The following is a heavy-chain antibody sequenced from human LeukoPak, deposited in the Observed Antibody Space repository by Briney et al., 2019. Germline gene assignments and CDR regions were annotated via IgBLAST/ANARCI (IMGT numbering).Heavy chain of an antibody. CDR2: IYYSGST. CDR1: GGSISSLY. V-gene: IGHV4-59*08. D-gene: IGHD3-9*01. CDR3: ARVGGYDILTGDY. J-gene: IGHJ4*02. Sequence: PSETLSLTCTVSGGSISSLYWSWIRQTPGKGLEWIGYIYYSGSTNYNPSLKSRVTISVDTSKNQFSLKLSSVTAADTAVYYCARVGGYDILTGDYWGQGTLVTVSS.